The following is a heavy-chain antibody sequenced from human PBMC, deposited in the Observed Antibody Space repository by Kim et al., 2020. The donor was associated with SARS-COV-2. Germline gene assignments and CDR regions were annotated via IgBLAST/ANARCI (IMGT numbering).Heavy chain of an antibody. CDR2: IYSGGST. CDR3: ARDRNGTSDDGYNSY. V-gene: IGHV3-53*01. D-gene: IGHD5-12*01. Sequence: GGSLRLSCAASGFTVSSNYMSWVRQAPGKGLEWVSVIYSGGSTYYADSVKGRFTISRDNSKNTLYLQMNSLRAEDTAVYYCARDRNGTSDDGYNSYWGQGTLVTVSS. CDR1: GFTVSSNY. J-gene: IGHJ4*02.